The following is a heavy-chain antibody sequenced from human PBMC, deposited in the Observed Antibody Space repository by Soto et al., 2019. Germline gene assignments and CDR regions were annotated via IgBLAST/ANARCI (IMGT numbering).Heavy chain of an antibody. D-gene: IGHD3-22*01. CDR3: ASQYYYDSSGSQTFDY. CDR1: GGSISSYY. Sequence: SETLSLTCTVSGGSISSYYWNWIRQPPGKGLEWIGDIYYGGGTNYNPSLKSRVTLSVDTSKNQFSLKLSSVTAADTAVYYCASQYYYDSSGSQTFDYWGQGTLVTVPS. CDR2: IYYGGGT. J-gene: IGHJ4*02. V-gene: IGHV4-59*01.